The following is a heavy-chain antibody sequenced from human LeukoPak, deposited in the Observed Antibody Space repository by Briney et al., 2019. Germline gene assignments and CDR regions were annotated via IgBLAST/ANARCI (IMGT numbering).Heavy chain of an antibody. CDR2: ISYTGST. J-gene: IGHJ5*02. Sequence: SVTLSLTCTVSGGSISPYFWSWMRQTPGKGLEWIGYISYTGSTDYNPALKSRVTISVDTSKYQFSLQLTSVTAADTAVYYCARDDYRGVTNFDPWGQGTLVTVSS. CDR3: ARDDYRGVTNFDP. CDR1: GGSISPYF. V-gene: IGHV4-59*01. D-gene: IGHD3-10*01.